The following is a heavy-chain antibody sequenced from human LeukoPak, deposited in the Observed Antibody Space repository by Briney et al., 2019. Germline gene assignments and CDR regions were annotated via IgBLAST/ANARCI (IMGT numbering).Heavy chain of an antibody. CDR2: ISYGGTNK. J-gene: IGHJ4*02. Sequence: GGSLRLSCAASGFTFSSYDMPWVRHAPGRGLEWVAIISYGGTNKYYLDSGKGRFTISRDNSENTLYLQMDSLRAEDTAVYYCTRGTVPGLATTYGTYFDSWGQGTLVTVSS. V-gene: IGHV3-30*03. CDR3: TRGTVPGLATTYGTYFDS. CDR1: GFTFSSYD. D-gene: IGHD5-12*01.